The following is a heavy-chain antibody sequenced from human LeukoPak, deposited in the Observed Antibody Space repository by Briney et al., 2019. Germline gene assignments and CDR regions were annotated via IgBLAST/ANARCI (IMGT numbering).Heavy chain of an antibody. D-gene: IGHD3-22*01. Sequence: KPSETLSLTCTVSGGSISSGSYYWSWIRQPAGKGLEWIGRIYTSGSTYYNPSLKSRVTISVDTSKNQFSLKLSSVTAADTAVYYCARSYYDSSGSPTLFDYWGQGTLVTVSS. CDR2: IYTSGST. J-gene: IGHJ4*02. CDR1: GGSISSGSYY. CDR3: ARSYYDSSGSPTLFDY. V-gene: IGHV4-61*02.